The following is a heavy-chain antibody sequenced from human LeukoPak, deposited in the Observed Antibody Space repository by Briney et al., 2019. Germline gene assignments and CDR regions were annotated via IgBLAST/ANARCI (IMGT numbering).Heavy chain of an antibody. D-gene: IGHD2-2*01. V-gene: IGHV3-7*02. Sequence: GGSLRLSCAASGFTFSSSWMTWVRQAPGKGLEWVAHINEDGSAKYYVDSVTGRFTISRDNSKNTLYLQMNSLRAEDTAVYYCARIGYCSSTSCYGNDYWGQGTLVTVSS. CDR1: GFTFSSSW. J-gene: IGHJ4*02. CDR2: INEDGSAK. CDR3: ARIGYCSSTSCYGNDY.